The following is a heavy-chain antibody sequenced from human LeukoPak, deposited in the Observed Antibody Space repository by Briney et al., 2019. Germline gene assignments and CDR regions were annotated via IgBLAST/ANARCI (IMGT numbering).Heavy chain of an antibody. CDR2: IIPILGIA. CDR3: ARDHPSGTVDY. D-gene: IGHD1-26*01. Sequence: ASVKVSCKASGGTFSSYAISWVRQAPGQGPEWMGRIIPILGIANYAQKFQGRVTITADKSTSTAYMELSSLRSEDTAVYYCARDHPSGTVDYRGQGTLVTVSS. CDR1: GGTFSSYA. V-gene: IGHV1-69*04. J-gene: IGHJ4*02.